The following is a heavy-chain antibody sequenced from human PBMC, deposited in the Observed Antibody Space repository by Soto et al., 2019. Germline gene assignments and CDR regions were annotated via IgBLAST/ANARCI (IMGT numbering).Heavy chain of an antibody. V-gene: IGHV2-5*02. CDR3: PHYIPPDPAGWFDP. CDR1: GFSLSTSGVG. J-gene: IGHJ5*02. D-gene: IGHD2-21*01. CDR2: IYWDDDN. Sequence: QITLKESGPTLVKPTQTLTLTCTFSGFSLSTSGVGVGWFRQPPGKALEWLALIYWDDDNRYSPSLKSRLTLTKDTAKNQMLLTVTDLDPMDTATYDCPHYIPPDPAGWFDPWGQGTLVLVSS.